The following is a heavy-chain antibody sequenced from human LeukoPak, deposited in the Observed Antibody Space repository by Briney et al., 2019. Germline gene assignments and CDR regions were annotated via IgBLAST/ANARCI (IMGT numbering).Heavy chain of an antibody. Sequence: NPGGSLRLSCAASGFTFSSYSMNWVRQAPGKGLEWVSSISSSTSYIYYADSVKGRFTISRDNAKNSLYLQINSLRAEDTAVYYCARDGRDYDYFWGSYHIRSGDSHFDYWGQGTLVTVSS. V-gene: IGHV3-21*01. CDR2: ISSSTSYI. J-gene: IGHJ4*02. CDR1: GFTFSSYS. D-gene: IGHD3-16*02. CDR3: ARDGRDYDYFWGSYHIRSGDSHFDY.